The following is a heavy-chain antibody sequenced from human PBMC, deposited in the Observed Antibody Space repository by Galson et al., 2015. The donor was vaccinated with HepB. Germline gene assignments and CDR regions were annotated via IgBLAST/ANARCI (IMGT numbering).Heavy chain of an antibody. D-gene: IGHD6-13*01. CDR2: INPSGGST. CDR1: GYTFTSYY. V-gene: IGHV1-46*01. Sequence: SCKASGYTFTSYYMHWVRQAPGQGLEWMGIINPSGGSTSYAQKFQGRVTMTRDTSTSTVYMELSSLRSEDTAMYYCARLQYTYSSSWYWFDPWGQGTLVTVSS. CDR3: ARLQYTYSSSWYWFDP. J-gene: IGHJ5*02.